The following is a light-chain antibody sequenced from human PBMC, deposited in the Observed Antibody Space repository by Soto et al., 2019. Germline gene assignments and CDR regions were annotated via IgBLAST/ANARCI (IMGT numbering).Light chain of an antibody. CDR1: ESVGSN. CDR3: QKFNKWPWT. J-gene: IGKJ1*01. Sequence: EIVMTHSQVTLSVSPCERATLSSSASESVGSNLAWYQQKPGQPPRLLIYDASMRETGVPPRFSGSGSGTEFTLTISNLQSEDFAIYFCQKFNKWPWTFGQGTKVDI. V-gene: IGKV3-15*01. CDR2: DAS.